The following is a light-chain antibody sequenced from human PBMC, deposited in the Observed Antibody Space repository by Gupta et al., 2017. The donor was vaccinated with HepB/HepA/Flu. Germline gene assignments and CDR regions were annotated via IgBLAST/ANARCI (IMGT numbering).Light chain of an antibody. CDR1: SSDVGSYNL. Sequence: QSALTQPASVSGSPGQSINLSCTGTSSDVGSYNLVSWYQQNPGNAHMLIIYEVSKRPAGVSNCFSGSKSGNTASLTISGLQAEDEDDYYFCSYAGSSVVFGGGTKLTVL. J-gene: IGLJ2*01. V-gene: IGLV2-23*02. CDR3: CSYAGSSVV. CDR2: EVS.